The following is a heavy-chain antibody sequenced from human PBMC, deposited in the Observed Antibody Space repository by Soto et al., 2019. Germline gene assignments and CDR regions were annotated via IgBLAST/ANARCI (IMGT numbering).Heavy chain of an antibody. V-gene: IGHV4-31*03. Sequence: QVQLQESGPRLVRPSQTLSLTCTVSGESIDTAGYYWTWIRQRPGRGLEWLGCIYHSGATYYSSSMKSRLSISIDRSQNQFSLKVTSVTAADTAVYFCSRGDYWGQGMLVTVSS. CDR1: GESIDTAGYY. CDR3: SRGDY. CDR2: IYHSGAT. J-gene: IGHJ4*02.